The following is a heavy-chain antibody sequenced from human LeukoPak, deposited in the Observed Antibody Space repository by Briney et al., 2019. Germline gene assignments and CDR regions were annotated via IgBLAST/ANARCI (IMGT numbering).Heavy chain of an antibody. CDR1: GFTFSSYA. V-gene: IGHV3-23*01. Sequence: GGCLRLSCAASGFTFSSYAMSWVRQAPGKGLEWVSAISGSGGSTYYADSVKGRFTISRDNSKNTLYLQMNSLRAEDTAVYYCAKDPDPYSNYALGYFDYWGRGTLVTVSS. J-gene: IGHJ4*02. D-gene: IGHD4-11*01. CDR3: AKDPDPYSNYALGYFDY. CDR2: ISGSGGST.